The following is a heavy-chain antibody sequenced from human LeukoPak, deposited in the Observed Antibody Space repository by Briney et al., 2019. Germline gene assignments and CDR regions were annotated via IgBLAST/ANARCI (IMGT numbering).Heavy chain of an antibody. D-gene: IGHD4-17*01. J-gene: IGHJ4*02. CDR2: ISGYDGNT. V-gene: IGHV1-18*01. CDR1: GYTFTTYG. Sequence: GASVKVSCKASGYTFTTYGVSWVRQAPGQGLEWMGWISGYDGNTNYAQKLRGRVTMTTDTSTSTAYMDLRSLRSDDTALYYCARMVTTSSYYFDYWGQGTLVTVSS. CDR3: ARMVTTSSYYFDY.